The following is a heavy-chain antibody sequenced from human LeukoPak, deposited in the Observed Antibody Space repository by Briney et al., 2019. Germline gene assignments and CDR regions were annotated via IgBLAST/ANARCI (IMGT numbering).Heavy chain of an antibody. J-gene: IGHJ4*02. CDR3: ARGTMGETLFDY. CDR1: GYTFTGYY. Sequence: ASVKVSCKASGYTFTGYYMHWVRQAPGQGLEWMGWINPNSGGTNYAQKFQGRVTMTRDTSISTAYMELSRLRSEDTAVYYCARGTMGETLFDYWGQGTLVTVSS. D-gene: IGHD3-10*01. CDR2: INPNSGGT. V-gene: IGHV1-2*02.